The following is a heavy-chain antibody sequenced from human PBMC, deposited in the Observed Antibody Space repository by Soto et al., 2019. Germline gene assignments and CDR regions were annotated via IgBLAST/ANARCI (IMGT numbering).Heavy chain of an antibody. D-gene: IGHD3-3*01. CDR2: VTYDETNS. CDR1: GFTLGSYS. CDR3: ARDRGEVVRCFQLDP. Sequence: VQLVESGGGVVQPGTSLRLSCAASGFTLGSYSMHWVRQAPGKGLEWVTLVTYDETNSYYADSVKGRFTISRDTSKNTLYLHRNSLGPEDTAVYSCARDRGEVVRCFQLDPWGQGTLVIVSS. J-gene: IGHJ5*02. V-gene: IGHV3-30-3*01.